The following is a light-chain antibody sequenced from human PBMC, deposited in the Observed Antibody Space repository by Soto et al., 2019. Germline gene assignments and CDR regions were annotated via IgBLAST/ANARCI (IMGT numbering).Light chain of an antibody. J-gene: IGKJ5*01. V-gene: IGKV3-11*01. CDR2: GAS. CDR1: QTVTIN. Sequence: ETVMTQSPVILSVSPLDTATLSCRASQTVTINLAWYQQKPGQAPRLLIYGASNRATGVPARFSGSGSGTDFTLTISSLEPEDFAVYYCQQRSNWPRVTFGQGTRLEIK. CDR3: QQRSNWPRVT.